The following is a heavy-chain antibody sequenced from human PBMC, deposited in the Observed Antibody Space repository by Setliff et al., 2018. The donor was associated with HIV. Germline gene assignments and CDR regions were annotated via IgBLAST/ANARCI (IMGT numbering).Heavy chain of an antibody. V-gene: IGHV4-39*01. Sequence: PSETLSLTCIVSGGSMRSSSYYWGWIRQPPGKGLEWIGSIGYSGSTYYNPSLKSRVTISVDTSKNQFSLKLSSVTAADTAVYYCARHLYNYGYYYMDVWGKGTTVTVSS. D-gene: IGHD5-18*01. CDR1: GGSMRSSSYY. J-gene: IGHJ6*03. CDR3: ARHLYNYGYYYMDV. CDR2: IGYSGST.